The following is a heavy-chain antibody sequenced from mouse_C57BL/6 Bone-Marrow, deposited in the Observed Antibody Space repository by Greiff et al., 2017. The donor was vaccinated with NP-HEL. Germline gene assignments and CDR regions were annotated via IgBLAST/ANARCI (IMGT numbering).Heavy chain of an antibody. CDR1: GFTFSDYY. CDR2: ISNGGGST. J-gene: IGHJ4*01. Sequence: EVQRVESGGGLVQPGGSLKLSCAASGFTFSDYYMYWVRQTPEKRLEWVAYISNGGGSTYYPDTVKGRFTISRDNAKNTLYLQMSRLKSEDTAMYYCAIYGSIGYWGQGTSVTVSS. V-gene: IGHV5-12*01. CDR3: AIYGSIGY. D-gene: IGHD1-1*01.